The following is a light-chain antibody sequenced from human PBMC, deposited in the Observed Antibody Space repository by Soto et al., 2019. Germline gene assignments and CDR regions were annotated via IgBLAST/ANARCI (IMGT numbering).Light chain of an antibody. V-gene: IGKV3-11*01. CDR1: QGISRY. J-gene: IGKJ4*01. Sequence: EIVLTQSPATLSLSPGERATLSCRASQGISRYLAWYQQRSGQAPRLLIYDASNRATGIPARFSGSGSGTDFTLTISSLEPEDFAVYYCQQRSNWPQDLTVGGGTKVDIK. CDR2: DAS. CDR3: QQRSNWPQDLT.